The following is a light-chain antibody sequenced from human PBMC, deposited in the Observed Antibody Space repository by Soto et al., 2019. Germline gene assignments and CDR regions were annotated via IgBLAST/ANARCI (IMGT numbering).Light chain of an antibody. J-gene: IGLJ1*01. Sequence: QSVLTQPTSASGTPGQRVTIFCSGSSFNIGTYNVNWYRQLPGTAPKLLIHSIKKRPSGVPDRFSGSKSGTSASLAISGLQSEDEADYYCAAWDDSLNSYVFGIGTKVTVL. V-gene: IGLV1-44*01. CDR1: SFNIGTYN. CDR2: SIK. CDR3: AAWDDSLNSYV.